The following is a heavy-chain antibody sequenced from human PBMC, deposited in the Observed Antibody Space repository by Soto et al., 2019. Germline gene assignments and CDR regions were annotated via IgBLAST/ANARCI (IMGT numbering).Heavy chain of an antibody. CDR3: AKTRDTDMVYHSFHF. D-gene: IGHD5-18*01. CDR1: GGSISSYY. CDR2: IYYSGST. V-gene: IGHV4-59*08. J-gene: IGHJ4*01. Sequence: TSETLSLTCTVAGGSISSYYWSWIRQPPGKGLEWIGYIYYSGSTNYNPSLKSRVTISVDTAKNQFSLKLSSVPPADTAFFFFAKTRDTDMVYHSFHFWGKGPLVSSPQ.